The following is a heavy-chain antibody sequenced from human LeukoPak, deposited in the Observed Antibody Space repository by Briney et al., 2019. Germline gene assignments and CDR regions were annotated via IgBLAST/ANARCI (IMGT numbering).Heavy chain of an antibody. J-gene: IGHJ6*02. CDR3: AKGVLGGYDSEYCGMDG. V-gene: IGHV3-33*06. Sequence: GGSLRLSCAASGFTFSSYGMHWVRQAPGKGVEGVAVICYDGSNKYYADSVKGRFTISRDNSKNTLYLKTNSLRAEDTAVYYCAKGVLGGYDSEYCGMDGWGQGATVTVAS. CDR1: GFTFSSYG. CDR2: ICYDGSNK. D-gene: IGHD5-12*01.